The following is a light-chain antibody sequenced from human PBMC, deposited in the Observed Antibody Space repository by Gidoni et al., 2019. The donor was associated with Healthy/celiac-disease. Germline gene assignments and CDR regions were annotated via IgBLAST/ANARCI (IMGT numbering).Light chain of an antibody. Sequence: DIQMTQSPSSLSASVGDRVTITCRASQSISSYLNWYQQKPGKAPKLLIYAASSLQSGVPSRFSGSGSGTDFTLTISSLQPEDFATYDGQQSYSTLFTFGPGTKVDIK. CDR1: QSISSY. J-gene: IGKJ3*01. CDR3: QQSYSTLFT. V-gene: IGKV1-39*01. CDR2: AAS.